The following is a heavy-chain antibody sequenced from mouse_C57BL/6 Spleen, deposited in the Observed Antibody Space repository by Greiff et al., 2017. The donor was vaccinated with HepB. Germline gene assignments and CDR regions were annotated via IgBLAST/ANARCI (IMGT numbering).Heavy chain of an antibody. CDR1: GYAFSSYW. D-gene: IGHD2-5*01. J-gene: IGHJ4*01. V-gene: IGHV1-80*01. CDR3: ARGEAYYSNDYDAMDY. CDR2: IYPGDGDT. Sequence: QVQLQQSGAELVKPGASVKISCKASGYAFSSYWMNWVKQRPGKGLEWIGQIYPGDGDTNYNGKFKGKATLTADKSSSTAYMQLSSLTSEDSAVYFCARGEAYYSNDYDAMDYWGQGTSVTVSA.